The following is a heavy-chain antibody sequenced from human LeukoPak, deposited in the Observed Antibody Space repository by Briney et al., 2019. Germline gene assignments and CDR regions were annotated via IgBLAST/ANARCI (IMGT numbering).Heavy chain of an antibody. V-gene: IGHV4-39*07. J-gene: IGHJ6*04. CDR3: ALLLWSPQDV. Sequence: PSETLSLTCTVSGGSISSSSYYWGWIRQPPGKGLEWIGSIYYSGSTYYNPSLKSRVTISVDTSKNQFSLKLSSVTAADTAVYYCALLLWSPQDVWGKGTTVTVSS. CDR2: IYYSGST. CDR1: GGSISSSSYY. D-gene: IGHD3-10*01.